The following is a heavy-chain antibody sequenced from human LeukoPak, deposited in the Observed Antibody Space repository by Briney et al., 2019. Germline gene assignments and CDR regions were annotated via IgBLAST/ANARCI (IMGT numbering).Heavy chain of an antibody. CDR2: IYYSGST. D-gene: IGHD1-7*01. CDR1: GGSISSYY. Sequence: KPSETLSLTCTVSGGSISSYYWSWIRQPPGKGLEWIGYIYYSGSTNYNPSLKSRVTIPVDTSKNQFSLKLSSVTAADTAVYYCARSVRTGTRYYYYMDVWGKGTTVTVSS. V-gene: IGHV4-59*01. CDR3: ARSVRTGTRYYYYMDV. J-gene: IGHJ6*03.